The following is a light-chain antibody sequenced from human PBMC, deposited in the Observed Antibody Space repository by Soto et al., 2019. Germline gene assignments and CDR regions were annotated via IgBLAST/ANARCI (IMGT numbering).Light chain of an antibody. CDR1: SSDVGGYNY. J-gene: IGLJ2*01. CDR3: SSYARSSTLVV. V-gene: IGLV2-14*03. Sequence: QSALTQPASVSGSPGQSITISCTGTSSDVGGYNYVSWYQQHPGKAPKLMIYDVSNRPSGVSNRFSGSKSGNTASLTISGLQSEDEAVYYCSSYARSSTLVVFGGGTKVTVL. CDR2: DVS.